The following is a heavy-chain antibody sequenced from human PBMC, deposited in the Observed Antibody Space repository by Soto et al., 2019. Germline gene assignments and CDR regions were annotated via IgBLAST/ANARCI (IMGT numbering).Heavy chain of an antibody. CDR2: IYYSGST. Sequence: SETLSLTCTVSGGSISSSSYYWGWIRQPPGKGLEWIGSIYYSGSTYYNPSLKSRVTISVDTSKNQFSLKLSSVTAADTAVYYCARHEDIVVVPAASWFDPWGQGTLVTVSS. D-gene: IGHD2-2*01. V-gene: IGHV4-39*01. CDR1: GGSISSSSYY. CDR3: ARHEDIVVVPAASWFDP. J-gene: IGHJ5*02.